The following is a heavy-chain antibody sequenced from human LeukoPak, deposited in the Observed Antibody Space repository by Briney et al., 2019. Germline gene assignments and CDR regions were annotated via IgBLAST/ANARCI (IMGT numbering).Heavy chain of an antibody. Sequence: GGSLRLSCAASGFTFSSYWMHWVRQAPGKGLVWVSRINSDGSSISYADSVKGRFTISRDNAKNTLYLQMNSLRAEDTAVYYCARAGQFDYFDYWGQGTLVTVSS. J-gene: IGHJ4*02. D-gene: IGHD1-14*01. CDR1: GFTFSSYW. CDR3: ARAGQFDYFDY. CDR2: INSDGSSI. V-gene: IGHV3-74*01.